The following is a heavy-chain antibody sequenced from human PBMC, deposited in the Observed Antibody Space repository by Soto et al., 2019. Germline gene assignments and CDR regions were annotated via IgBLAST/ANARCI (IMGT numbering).Heavy chain of an antibody. J-gene: IGHJ5*02. CDR1: GGTFSSYA. CDR2: IIPIFGTA. D-gene: IGHD3-3*01. V-gene: IGHV1-69*13. CDR3: ARDSGIVTIFGVVKAFDP. Sequence: SVKVSCKASGGTFSSYAISWVRQAPGQGLEWMGGIIPIFGTANYAQKFQGRVTITADESTSTAYMELSSLRSEDTAVYYCARDSGIVTIFGVVKAFDPWGQGTLVTVSS.